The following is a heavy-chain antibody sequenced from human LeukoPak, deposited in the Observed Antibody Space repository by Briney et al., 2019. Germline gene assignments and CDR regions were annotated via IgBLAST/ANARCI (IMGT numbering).Heavy chain of an antibody. CDR3: VKLSSGSGSKFGFDS. CDR1: GFTFGSYA. J-gene: IGHJ4*02. V-gene: IGHV3-23*01. CDR2: ITNGGVTT. D-gene: IGHD6-19*01. Sequence: PGGSLRLSCVASGFTFGSYAMNWVRQTPGKSLEWVSIITNGGVTTYYADSVRGRFTISRDNSKNMLYLQMNSLRAEDTAVYYCVKLSSGSGSKFGFDSWGQGTLVTVSS.